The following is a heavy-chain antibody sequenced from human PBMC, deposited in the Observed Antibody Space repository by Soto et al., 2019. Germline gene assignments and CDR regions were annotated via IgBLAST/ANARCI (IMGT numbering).Heavy chain of an antibody. CDR3: ARELLFYDSDGFSWDDALEI. V-gene: IGHV4-30-2*01. Sequence: QMHLQESGSGLVKPSQTLSLTCAVSGGSLSSSAYSWSWIRQPPGKGLEWIGFIYQSGSTYYNPSLKSRVTMSVERPKNQFSLKLSSVTAADTAVYYCARELLFYDSDGFSWDDALEIWGQGTRVTVSS. D-gene: IGHD3-22*01. CDR2: IYQSGST. CDR1: GGSLSSSAYS. J-gene: IGHJ3*02.